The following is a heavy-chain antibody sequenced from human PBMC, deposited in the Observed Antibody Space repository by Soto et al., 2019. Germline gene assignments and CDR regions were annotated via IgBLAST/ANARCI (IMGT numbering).Heavy chain of an antibody. CDR2: IYSGGST. J-gene: IGHJ5*02. D-gene: IGHD2-2*01. CDR1: GFTVSSNY. Sequence: GGSLRLSCAASGFTVSSNYMSWVRQAPGRGLEWVSVIYSGGSTYYADSVKGRFTISRDNSKNTLYLQMNSLRAEDTAVYYCARAQGYCSSTSCYAGKTGWFDPWGQGALVTVS. CDR3: ARAQGYCSSTSCYAGKTGWFDP. V-gene: IGHV3-66*01.